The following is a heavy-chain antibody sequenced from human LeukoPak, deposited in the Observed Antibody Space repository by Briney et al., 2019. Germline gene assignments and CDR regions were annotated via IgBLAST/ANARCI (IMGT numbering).Heavy chain of an antibody. V-gene: IGHV3-30-3*01. CDR2: VSYDGSNK. D-gene: IGHD3-10*01. CDR1: GFTFSSYA. J-gene: IGHJ4*02. CDR3: ARSYYPPGSGSYYEDYFDY. Sequence: TGGSLRLSCAASGFTFSSYAMHWVRQAPGKGLEWVAVVSYDGSNKYYADSVKGRFTISRDNSKNTLYLQMNSLRAEDTAVYYCARSYYPPGSGSYYEDYFDYWGQGTLVTVSS.